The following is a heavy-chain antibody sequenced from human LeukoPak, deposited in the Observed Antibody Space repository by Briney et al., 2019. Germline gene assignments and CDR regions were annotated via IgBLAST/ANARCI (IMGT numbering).Heavy chain of an antibody. CDR3: ATDTWEY. D-gene: IGHD1-26*01. Sequence: ASVKVSCKPSGSTFTTYAINWVRQAPGHGLEWMGWININTGNPTYVPGFTGRFVFSFDTSVTTSYPQISSLEAEDTAVYYCATDTWEYWGQGTLVTVSS. CDR1: GSTFTTYA. CDR2: ININTGNP. V-gene: IGHV7-4-1*02. J-gene: IGHJ4*02.